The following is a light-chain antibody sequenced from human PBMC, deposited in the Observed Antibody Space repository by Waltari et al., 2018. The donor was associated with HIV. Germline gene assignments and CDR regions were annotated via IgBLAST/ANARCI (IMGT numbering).Light chain of an antibody. J-gene: IGKJ4*01. Sequence: EVVLTQSPATLSLSPGNTATLSCRASQSVSSYLAWYQQKPGQAPRLLIYDASNRATCIPPRFSGSGSGTDFTLTISSLEPEDFAVYYCQQRNNWPSFSFGGGTKVEIK. V-gene: IGKV3-11*01. CDR2: DAS. CDR1: QSVSSY. CDR3: QQRNNWPSFS.